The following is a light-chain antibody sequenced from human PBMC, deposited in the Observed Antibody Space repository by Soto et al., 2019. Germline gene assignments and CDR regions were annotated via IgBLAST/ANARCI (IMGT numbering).Light chain of an antibody. Sequence: EIVMTQSPATLSVSPGERATLSCRASQSVRSNLAWYQQKPGQAPRLLIYGASSRATGIPDRFSGSGSGTDFSLTISRLEPEDFAVYYCHQYDNAPQTYGQGTKVDI. CDR1: QSVRSN. CDR3: HQYDNAPQT. V-gene: IGKV3D-15*01. J-gene: IGKJ2*01. CDR2: GAS.